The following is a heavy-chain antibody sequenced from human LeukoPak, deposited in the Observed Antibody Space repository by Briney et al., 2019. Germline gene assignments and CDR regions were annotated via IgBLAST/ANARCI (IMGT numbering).Heavy chain of an antibody. Sequence: SETLSLTCAVYGGSFSGSPWHWIRQPPGKGLEWIGEIKHTGTTNYNPSLNSRLTISQDTSKNQFSLKLSSVTAADTAVYYCARFYNLFSAFDYWGQGILVTVSS. CDR1: GGSFSGSP. CDR2: IKHTGTT. V-gene: IGHV4-34*01. J-gene: IGHJ4*02. D-gene: IGHD5-24*01. CDR3: ARFYNLFSAFDY.